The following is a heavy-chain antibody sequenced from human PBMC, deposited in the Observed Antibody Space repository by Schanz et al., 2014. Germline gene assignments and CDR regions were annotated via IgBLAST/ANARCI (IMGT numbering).Heavy chain of an antibody. J-gene: IGHJ3*02. D-gene: IGHD3-10*01. CDR2: ISRDGTTS. CDR1: GFIFNDYY. V-gene: IGHV3-11*01. CDR3: TTPDYYGSGSYSDAFDM. Sequence: QVQLVESGGGLVKPGGSLRLSCAASGFIFNDYYMNWIRQAPGKGLEWLSYISRDGTTSYYADSVKGRFTISRDNAKNSLYLEMTSLRGEDTAVYYCTTPDYYGSGSYSDAFDMWGQGTKVTVSS.